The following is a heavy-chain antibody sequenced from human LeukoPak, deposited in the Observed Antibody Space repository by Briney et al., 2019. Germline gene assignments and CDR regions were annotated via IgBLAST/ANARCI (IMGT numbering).Heavy chain of an antibody. CDR1: GYTFTGYY. D-gene: IGHD3-9*01. CDR2: INPNSGGT. Sequence: ASVKVSCKASGYTFTGYYMHWVRQAPGQGLEWMGWINPNSGGTNYAQKFQGRVTMTRDTSISTAYMELSRLRSDDTAVYYCARDPTYYDIYFDYWGQGTLVTVSS. J-gene: IGHJ4*02. V-gene: IGHV1-2*02. CDR3: ARDPTYYDIYFDY.